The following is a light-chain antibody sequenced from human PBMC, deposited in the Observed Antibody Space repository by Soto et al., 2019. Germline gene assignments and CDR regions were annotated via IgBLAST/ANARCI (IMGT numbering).Light chain of an antibody. CDR3: SSYTSSSALV. J-gene: IGLJ1*01. Sequence: QSALPQPASVSGSPVQSITTSCTGTSSDVGGYNYVSWYQQHPGKAPKLMIYDVSNRPSGVSNRFSGSKSGNTASLTISGLQAEDEADYYCSSYTSSSALVFGTGTKVTVL. CDR1: SSDVGGYNY. V-gene: IGLV2-14*01. CDR2: DVS.